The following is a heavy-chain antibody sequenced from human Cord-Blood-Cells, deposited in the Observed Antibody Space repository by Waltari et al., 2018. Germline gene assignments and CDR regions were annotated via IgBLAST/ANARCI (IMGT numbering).Heavy chain of an antibody. V-gene: IGHV4-34*01. CDR2: INQSGSK. J-gene: IGHJ4*02. CDR3: ARGLVWGSSWYGGY. D-gene: IGHD6-13*01. CDR1: GGSFSGYY. Sequence: VQLQQWGAGLLKPSETLSLTCAVYGGSFSGYYWRWIRPPTGKGLEWIGEINQSGSKNYNQSLKSRVTISVDTSKNQFSLKLSSVTAADTAVYYCARGLVWGSSWYGGYWGQGTLVTVSS.